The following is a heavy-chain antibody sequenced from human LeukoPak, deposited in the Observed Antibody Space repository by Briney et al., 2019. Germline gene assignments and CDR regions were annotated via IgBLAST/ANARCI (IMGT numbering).Heavy chain of an antibody. D-gene: IGHD1-26*01. CDR2: ISAFNGNT. V-gene: IGHV1-18*01. CDR1: GYIFNSYG. CDR3: ARDPVGANGVFDY. Sequence: ASVKVSCKASGYIFNSYGISWMRQAPGQGLERMGWISAFNGNTNYAQKFQGRVTMTTGTSTNTAYMELRSLSSDDTAVYFCARDPVGANGVFDYWGQGTLVTVSS. J-gene: IGHJ4*02.